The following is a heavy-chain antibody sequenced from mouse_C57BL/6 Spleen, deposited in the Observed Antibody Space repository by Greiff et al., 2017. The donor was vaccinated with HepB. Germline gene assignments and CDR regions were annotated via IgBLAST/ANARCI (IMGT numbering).Heavy chain of an antibody. D-gene: IGHD2-13*01. J-gene: IGHJ2*01. CDR3: ARGEDPDY. V-gene: IGHV1-69*01. Sequence: QVQLQQPGAELVMPGASVKLSCKASGYTFTSYWMHWVKQRPGQGLEWIGEIDPSDSYTNYNQKFKGKSTLTVDKSSSTAYMQLSSLTSEGSAVYYCARGEDPDYWGQGTTLTVSS. CDR1: GYTFTSYW. CDR2: IDPSDSYT.